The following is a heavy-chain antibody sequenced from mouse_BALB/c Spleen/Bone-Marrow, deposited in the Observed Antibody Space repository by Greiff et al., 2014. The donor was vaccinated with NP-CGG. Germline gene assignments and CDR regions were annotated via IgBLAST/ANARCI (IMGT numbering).Heavy chain of an antibody. J-gene: IGHJ2*01. CDR3: AREGVDYFDY. Sequence: LEESGPELVKPGASVKMSCKASGYTFTSYVIHWVKQKPGQGLEWIGYINPYNDATKFNERFKGKATLTSDKSSSTAYMVLSSLTSEDSAVYYCAREGVDYFDYWGQGTTLTVSS. V-gene: IGHV1-14*01. CDR2: INPYNDAT. CDR1: GYTFTSYV.